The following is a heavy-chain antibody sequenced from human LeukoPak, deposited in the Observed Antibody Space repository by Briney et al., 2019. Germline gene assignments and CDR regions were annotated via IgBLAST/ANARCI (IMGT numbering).Heavy chain of an antibody. CDR2: ISSSSSYI. Sequence: PGGSLRLSCAASGFTFSSYSMNWVRQAPGKGLEWVSSISSSSSYIYYADSVKGRFTISRDNAKNSLYLQMNSLRAEDTAVYYCARDQYYDFWSGYSPTNYYHYYMDVWGKGTTVTVSS. CDR3: ARDQYYDFWSGYSPTNYYHYYMDV. D-gene: IGHD3-3*01. J-gene: IGHJ6*03. V-gene: IGHV3-21*01. CDR1: GFTFSSYS.